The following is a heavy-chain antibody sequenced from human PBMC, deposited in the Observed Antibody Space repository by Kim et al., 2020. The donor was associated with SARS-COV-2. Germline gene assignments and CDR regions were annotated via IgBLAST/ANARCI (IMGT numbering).Heavy chain of an antibody. CDR2: ISDSGDVT. CDR1: GFTISSYG. D-gene: IGHD3-22*01. Sequence: GGSLRLSCAASGFTISSYGMSWVRQAPGKGLEWVSAISDSGDVTASADSVEGRFTISRDNFKNTLFLQMNSLRAEDTAVYYCARRVGSGYFNFEYWGQGTLVTVSS. V-gene: IGHV3-23*01. CDR3: ARRVGSGYFNFEY. J-gene: IGHJ4*02.